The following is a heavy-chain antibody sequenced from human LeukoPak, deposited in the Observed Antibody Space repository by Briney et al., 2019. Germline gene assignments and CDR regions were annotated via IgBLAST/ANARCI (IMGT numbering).Heavy chain of an antibody. V-gene: IGHV3-30*02. CDR2: LRLDGINK. CDR3: VKGYSRGSGYYDY. Sequence: PGGSLRLSCAASGFTFSSYGMHWVRQAPGKGLEWVAFLRLDGINKYYADSVKGRFTISRDNSKNTLYLQMNSLRAEDTAIYYCVKGYSRGSGYYDYWGQGTRVTVSS. CDR1: GFTFSSYG. J-gene: IGHJ4*02. D-gene: IGHD5-12*01.